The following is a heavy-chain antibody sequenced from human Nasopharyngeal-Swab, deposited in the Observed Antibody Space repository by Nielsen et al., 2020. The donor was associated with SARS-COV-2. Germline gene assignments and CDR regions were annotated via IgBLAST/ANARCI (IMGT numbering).Heavy chain of an antibody. D-gene: IGHD3-10*01. Sequence: WIRQPPGKGLEWIGYIYYSGSTYYNPSLKSRVTISVDTSKNQFSLKLSSVTAADTAVHYCARGDRGQLEKNDYWGQGTLVTVSS. CDR3: ARGDRGQLEKNDY. J-gene: IGHJ4*02. V-gene: IGHV4-30-4*01. CDR2: IYYSGST.